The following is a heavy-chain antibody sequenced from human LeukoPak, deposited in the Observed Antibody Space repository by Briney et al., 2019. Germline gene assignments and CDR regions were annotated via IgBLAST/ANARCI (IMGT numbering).Heavy chain of an antibody. J-gene: IGHJ4*02. V-gene: IGHV1-69*05. Sequence: SVKVSCKASGGTFSSYAISWVRQAPGQGLEWMGRIIPIFGTANYAQKFQGRVTITTDESTSTAYMELSSLRSEDTAVYHCARVAVGASYFDYWGQGTLVTVSS. CDR2: IIPIFGTA. D-gene: IGHD1-26*01. CDR3: ARVAVGASYFDY. CDR1: GGTFSSYA.